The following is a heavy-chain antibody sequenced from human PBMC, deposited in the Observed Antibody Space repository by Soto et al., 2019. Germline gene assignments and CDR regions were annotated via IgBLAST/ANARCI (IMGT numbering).Heavy chain of an antibody. CDR3: ARGPRIAVAMRFDP. CDR1: GGSISSSSYY. CDR2: IYYSGST. J-gene: IGHJ5*02. V-gene: IGHV4-39*07. Sequence: SETLSLTCTVSGGSISSSSYYWGWIRQPPGKGLEWIGSIYYSGSTYYNPSLKSRVTISVDTSKNQFSLKLSSVTAADTAVYYCARGPRIAVAMRFDPWGQGTLVTVSS. D-gene: IGHD6-19*01.